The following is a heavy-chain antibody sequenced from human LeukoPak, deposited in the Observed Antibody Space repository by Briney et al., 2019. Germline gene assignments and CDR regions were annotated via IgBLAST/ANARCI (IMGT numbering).Heavy chain of an antibody. CDR3: AREGAGREGHNFDY. D-gene: IGHD5-24*01. V-gene: IGHV3-21*01. J-gene: IGHJ4*02. CDR1: GFIFSDYG. Sequence: SGGSLRLSCAASGFIFSDYGMNWVRQAPGKGLDWVSYISRSSRYIYYADSMKGRLTISRDNAKNSLYLQMDSLRAEDTALYYCAREGAGREGHNFDYWGQGTLVTVSS. CDR2: ISRSSRYI.